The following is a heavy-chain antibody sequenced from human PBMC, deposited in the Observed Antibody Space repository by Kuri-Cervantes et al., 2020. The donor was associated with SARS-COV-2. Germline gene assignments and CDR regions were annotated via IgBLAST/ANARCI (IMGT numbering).Heavy chain of an antibody. D-gene: IGHD3-22*01. CDR1: GFTFSSYS. CDR3: ARHPRDAMIVAGYYFDY. V-gene: IGHV3-21*01. Sequence: GESLKISCAASGFTFSSYSMNWVRQAPGKGLEWVSSISSSSSYIYYADSVKGRFTISRDNAKNSLYLQMNSLRAEDTAVYYCARHPRDAMIVAGYYFDYWGQGTLVTVSS. CDR2: ISSSSSYI. J-gene: IGHJ4*02.